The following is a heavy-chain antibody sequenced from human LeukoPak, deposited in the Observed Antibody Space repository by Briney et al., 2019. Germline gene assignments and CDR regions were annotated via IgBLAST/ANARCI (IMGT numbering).Heavy chain of an antibody. CDR3: HGDYIAFDI. CDR2: IYSSGST. V-gene: IGHV4-59*01. D-gene: IGHD4-17*01. CDR1: GGSISSYY. Sequence: PSGTLSLTCTVSGGSISSYYWNWIRQPPGKGLEWIGHIYSSGSTKYNPSLKSRVTISVDTSKNQFSLKLISVTAADTAVYYCHGDYIAFDIWGQGTMVTVSS. J-gene: IGHJ3*02.